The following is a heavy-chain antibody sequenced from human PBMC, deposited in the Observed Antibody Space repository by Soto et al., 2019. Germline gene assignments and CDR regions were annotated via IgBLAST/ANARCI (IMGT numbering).Heavy chain of an antibody. V-gene: IGHV3-30*03. CDR3: ARDPHYGMDV. CDR2: ISYDGSNK. Sequence: QVQLVESGGGVVQPGRSLRLSCAASGFTFSSYGMHWVRQAPGKGLEWVAVISYDGSNKYYADSVKGRFTISRDNSKNTLYLQMNSLRAEDTAVYYCARDPHYGMDVWGQGTTVTVSS. CDR1: GFTFSSYG. J-gene: IGHJ6*02.